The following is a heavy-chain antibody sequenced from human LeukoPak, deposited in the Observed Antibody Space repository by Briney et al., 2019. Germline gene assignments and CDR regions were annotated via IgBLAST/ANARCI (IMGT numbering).Heavy chain of an antibody. Sequence: GGSLRLSCAASGFTFSSYAMSWVRQAPGKGLEWVSAISGSGGSTYYADSVKGRFTISRDNSKNTLYLQMNSLRAEDTAVYYCTKKYYYGRGSYYYFFNFWGKGKRVTVS. V-gene: IGHV3-23*01. CDR1: GFTFSSYA. CDR2: ISGSGGST. D-gene: IGHD3-10*01. J-gene: IGHJ3*01. CDR3: TKKYYYGRGSYYYFFNF.